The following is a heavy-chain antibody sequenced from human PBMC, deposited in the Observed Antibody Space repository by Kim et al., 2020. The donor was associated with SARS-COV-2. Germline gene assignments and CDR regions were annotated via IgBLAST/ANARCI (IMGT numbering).Heavy chain of an antibody. CDR3: ARDGSAGVYSYGWGFDY. CDR2: INPSGGST. D-gene: IGHD5-18*01. J-gene: IGHJ4*02. Sequence: ASVKVSCKASGYTFTSYYMHWVRQAPGQGLEWMGIINPSGGSTSYAQKFQGRVTMTRDTSTSTVYMELSSLRSEDTAVYYCARDGSAGVYSYGWGFDYWGEGTLVTVSS. V-gene: IGHV1-46*01. CDR1: GYTFTSYY.